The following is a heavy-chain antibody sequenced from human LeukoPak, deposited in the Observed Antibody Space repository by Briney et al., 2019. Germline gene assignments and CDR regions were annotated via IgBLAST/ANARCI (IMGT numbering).Heavy chain of an antibody. CDR3: EKAHRGSITAADSYYDY. CDR1: GFTFSSYA. V-gene: IGHV3-64D*09. J-gene: IGHJ4*02. D-gene: IGHD6-13*01. Sequence: PGGSLRLSCSASGFTFSSYAMHWVRQAPGKGLEYVSAISLNGGDTYYAGSVEGRFTISRDNSKNTLYLQMSSLRVEDTAVYYCEKAHRGSITAADSYYDYWGQGTLVTVSS. CDR2: ISLNGGDT.